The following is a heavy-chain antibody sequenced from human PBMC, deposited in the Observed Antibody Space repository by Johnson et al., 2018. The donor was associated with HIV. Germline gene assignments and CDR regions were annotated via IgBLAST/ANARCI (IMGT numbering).Heavy chain of an antibody. CDR2: INGNGGST. V-gene: IGHV3-20*04. Sequence: VQLVESGGGVVRPGGSLRLSCAASGFTFDDYGMSWVRQAPGKGLEWVSGINGNGGSTGYADSVKGRFTISRDNAKNSLYLQMNSLKAEDTAVYYCVSSGCQRCAFDIWGQGTMVTVSS. CDR1: GFTFDDYG. J-gene: IGHJ3*02. D-gene: IGHD6-19*01. CDR3: VSSGCQRCAFDI.